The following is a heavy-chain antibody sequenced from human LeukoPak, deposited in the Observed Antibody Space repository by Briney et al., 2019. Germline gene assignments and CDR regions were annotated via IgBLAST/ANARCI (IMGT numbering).Heavy chain of an antibody. V-gene: IGHV4-59*01. Sequence: SETLSLTCNVSGGSISGYYWSWIRQPPGKGLEWIGYIYYSGSTNYNPSLKSRVTISVDTSKNQFSLKLSSVTAADTAVYYCAREATDTAMVAAFDYWGQGTLVTVSS. CDR2: IYYSGST. CDR1: GGSISGYY. D-gene: IGHD5-18*01. CDR3: AREATDTAMVAAFDY. J-gene: IGHJ4*02.